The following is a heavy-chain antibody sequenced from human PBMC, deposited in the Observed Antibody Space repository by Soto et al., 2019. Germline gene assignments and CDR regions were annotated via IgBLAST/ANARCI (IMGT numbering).Heavy chain of an antibody. Sequence: QVQLVESGGDVVQPGRSLRLSCAASGFTFSSYGMHWVRQAPGKGLEWVAVISYDGSNKYYADSVKGRFTISRDNSKTTLYLQMISLRAEDSAVDYCEKNHYDSSGIDYWVQGTMVTVSS. CDR3: EKNHYDSSGIDY. CDR1: GFTFSSYG. D-gene: IGHD3-22*01. J-gene: IGHJ4*02. CDR2: ISYDGSNK. V-gene: IGHV3-30*18.